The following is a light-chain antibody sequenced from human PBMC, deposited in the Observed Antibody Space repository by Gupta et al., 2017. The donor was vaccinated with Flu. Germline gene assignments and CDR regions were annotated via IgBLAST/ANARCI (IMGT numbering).Light chain of an antibody. J-gene: IGKJ4*01. CDR2: DAS. Sequence: EIVLPQSRDTLSLSPGERATLSCRASQSVSSNLAWYQQKPGQAPRLLIYDASNRASGIPARCSGSGSGTDFTLTISSLEPEDFAVYYCQQRSNWPLLTFGGGTKVEIK. CDR1: QSVSSN. V-gene: IGKV3-11*01. CDR3: QQRSNWPLLT.